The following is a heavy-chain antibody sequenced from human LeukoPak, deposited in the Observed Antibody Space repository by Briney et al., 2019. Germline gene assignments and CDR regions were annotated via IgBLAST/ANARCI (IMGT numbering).Heavy chain of an antibody. D-gene: IGHD3-3*01. J-gene: IGHJ4*02. CDR2: IYHSGST. Sequence: SETLSLTCAVSSYSISSGYYWGWIRQPPGKGLEWIGSIYHSGSTHYNPSLKSRVTISVDTSKNQFSLKLSSVTAADTAVYYCARRGGVVLDYWGQGTLVTVSS. CDR1: SYSISSGYY. CDR3: ARRGGVVLDY. V-gene: IGHV4-38-2*01.